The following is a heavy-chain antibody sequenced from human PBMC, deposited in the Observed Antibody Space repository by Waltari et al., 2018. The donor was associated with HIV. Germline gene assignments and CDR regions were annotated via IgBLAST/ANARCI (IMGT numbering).Heavy chain of an antibody. CDR1: GLTFSSSW. D-gene: IGHD6-13*01. CDR2: IKEDGSEI. Sequence: EVRLVEAGGGLVQPGGSLRLYWAASGLTFSSSWMTWVRQAPGKGLEWVANIKEDGSEIHYVDSVKGRFTISRDNAKNSLYLQMNSLRAEDTAVYYCARRQQLTDWGQGTLVTVSS. V-gene: IGHV3-7*01. J-gene: IGHJ4*02. CDR3: ARRQQLTD.